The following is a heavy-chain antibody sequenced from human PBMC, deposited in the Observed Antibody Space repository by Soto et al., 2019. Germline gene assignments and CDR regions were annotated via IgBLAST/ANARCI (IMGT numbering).Heavy chain of an antibody. J-gene: IGHJ4*02. CDR1: GGTFSSYA. D-gene: IGHD3-22*01. V-gene: IGHV1-69*01. CDR2: IIPIFGTA. Sequence: QVQLVQSGAEVKKPGSSVKVSCKASGGTFSSYAISWVRQAPGQGLEWMGGIIPIFGTANYAQKFQGRVTITADESTSTAYMELSSLGSEDTAVYYCARGGPYYYDSSGYISHWGQVTLVTVSS. CDR3: ARGGPYYYDSSGYISH.